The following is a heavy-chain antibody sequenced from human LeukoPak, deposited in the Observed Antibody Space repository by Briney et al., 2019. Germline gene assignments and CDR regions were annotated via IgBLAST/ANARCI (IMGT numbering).Heavy chain of an antibody. D-gene: IGHD6-13*01. J-gene: IGHJ4*02. V-gene: IGHV3-74*01. CDR1: GFTFSSSS. Sequence: GGPLRLSCSASGFTFSSSSMHWVRRAPGKGLVWVSRISRDGTSTNYADSVKGRFIISRDNAKNTLYLQMNSLRAEDTAVYFCARVRSSSWFDYWGQGTLVAVCS. CDR2: ISRDGTST. CDR3: ARVRSSSWFDY.